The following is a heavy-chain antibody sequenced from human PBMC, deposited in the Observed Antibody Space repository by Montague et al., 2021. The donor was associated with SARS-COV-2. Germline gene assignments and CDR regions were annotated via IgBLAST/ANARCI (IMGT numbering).Heavy chain of an antibody. CDR1: RGSFSNYY. D-gene: IGHD3-9*01. J-gene: IGHJ3*02. V-gene: IGHV4-34*01. CDR2: INQGGAP. Sequence: SETLSLTCAVSRGSFSNYYWTWIRQSPGKGLEWIGEINQGGAPNYTPSLKSRVTISLDTSKKQISLKLNSVTVADTAVLFCARGRPVQGSSRHFDSISSGALDIWAQGSLVIVSS. CDR3: ARGRPVQGSSRHFDSISSGALDI.